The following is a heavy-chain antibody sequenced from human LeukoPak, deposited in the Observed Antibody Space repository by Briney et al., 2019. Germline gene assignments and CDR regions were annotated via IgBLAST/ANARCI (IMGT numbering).Heavy chain of an antibody. CDR1: GFTFSSYG. Sequence: GGSLRLSCAASGFTFSSYGMHWVRQAPGKGLEWVAVISYDGSNKYYADSVKGRFTISRDNSKNTLYLQMNSLRAEDTAAYYCAKDRNIYYDSSGYFDYWGQGTLVTVSS. CDR2: ISYDGSNK. D-gene: IGHD3-22*01. V-gene: IGHV3-30*18. J-gene: IGHJ4*02. CDR3: AKDRNIYYDSSGYFDY.